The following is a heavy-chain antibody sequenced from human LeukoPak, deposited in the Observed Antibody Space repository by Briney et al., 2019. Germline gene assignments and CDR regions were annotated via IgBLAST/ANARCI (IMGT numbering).Heavy chain of an antibody. D-gene: IGHD4-17*01. CDR3: ARDQRSGDYWFDP. J-gene: IGHJ5*02. CDR1: GGSISSYY. V-gene: IGHV4-59*01. Sequence: PSEXLSLTCTVSGGSISSYYWSWLRQPPGKGLEWIGYIYYTGSTNYNPSLKSRVTISVDTSKNQFSLKLSSVTAADTAVYYCARDQRSGDYWFDPWGQGTLVTVSS. CDR2: IYYTGST.